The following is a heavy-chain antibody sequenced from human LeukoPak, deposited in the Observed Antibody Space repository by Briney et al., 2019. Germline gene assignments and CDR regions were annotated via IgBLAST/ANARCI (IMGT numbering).Heavy chain of an antibody. J-gene: IGHJ6*03. D-gene: IGHD3-10*01. CDR3: ARDITTMVRSIVQSYYYYMDV. V-gene: IGHV4-4*07. CDR2: IYTSGSS. CDR1: GDSISSYY. Sequence: SETLSLTCTVSGDSISSYYWSWIRQPAGKGLEWIGRIYTSGSSNYNPSLKSRVTMSVDTSKNQFSLKLSSVTAADTAVYYCARDITTMVRSIVQSYYYYMDVWGKGTTVTISS.